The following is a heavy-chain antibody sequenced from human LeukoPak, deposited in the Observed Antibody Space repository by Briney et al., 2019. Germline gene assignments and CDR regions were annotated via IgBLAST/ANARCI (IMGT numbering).Heavy chain of an antibody. CDR2: IIPIFGTA. J-gene: IGHJ4*02. CDR1: GGTFSSYA. CDR3: ARRSSGYLGVGY. V-gene: IGHV1-69*05. D-gene: IGHD3-22*01. Sequence: ASVKVSCKASGGTFSSYAISWVRQAPGQGLEWIGGIIPIFGTANYAQKFQGRVTITTDESTSTAYMELSSLRSEDTAVYYCARRSSGYLGVGYWGQGTLVTVSS.